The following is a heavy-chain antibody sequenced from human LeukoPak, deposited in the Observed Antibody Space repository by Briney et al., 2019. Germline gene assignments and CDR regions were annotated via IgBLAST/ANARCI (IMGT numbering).Heavy chain of an antibody. V-gene: IGHV4-34*01. CDR1: GGSFSGYY. J-gene: IGHJ6*03. CDR2: INHSGST. Sequence: SETLSLTCAVYGGSFSGYYWSWIRQPPGKGLEWIGEINHSGSTNYNPSLKSRVTISVDTSKNQFSLKLSSVTAADTAVYYCASGGFWSGYGFYYYYYIDVWGKGTKVTVSS. CDR3: ASGGFWSGYGFYYYYYIDV. D-gene: IGHD3-3*01.